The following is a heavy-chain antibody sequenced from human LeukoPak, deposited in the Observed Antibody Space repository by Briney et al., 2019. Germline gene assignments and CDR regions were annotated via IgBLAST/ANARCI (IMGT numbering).Heavy chain of an antibody. Sequence: SETLSLTCTVSGGSISSYYWSWIRQPPGKGLEWIGYIYYSGSTNYNPSLKSRVTISVDTSKNQFSLKLSSVTAADTAVYYCARVGDSSGWYPPDYWGQGTLVTVSS. CDR2: IYYSGST. D-gene: IGHD6-19*01. CDR1: GGSISSYY. CDR3: ARVGDSSGWYPPDY. J-gene: IGHJ4*02. V-gene: IGHV4-59*01.